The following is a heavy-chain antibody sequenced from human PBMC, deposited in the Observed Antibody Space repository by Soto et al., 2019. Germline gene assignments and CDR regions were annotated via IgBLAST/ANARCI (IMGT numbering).Heavy chain of an antibody. D-gene: IGHD2-15*01. CDR1: GYSISSGYH. CDR3: ARQDRVVAEGRWFDP. Sequence: PSETLSLTCTVSGYSISSGYHWAWIRRPPGKGLEWLGSVHYSGNTYYNPSLKSRLTISVDKSKNQFSLNLSSVTAADTAVYYCARQDRVVAEGRWFDPWGQGTRVTVSS. V-gene: IGHV4-38-2*02. J-gene: IGHJ5*02. CDR2: VHYSGNT.